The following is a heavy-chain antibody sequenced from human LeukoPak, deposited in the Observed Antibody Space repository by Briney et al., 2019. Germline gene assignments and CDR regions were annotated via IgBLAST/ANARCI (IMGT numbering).Heavy chain of an antibody. D-gene: IGHD2-2*01. Sequence: GASVKVSCKASGYTFTSYYMHWVRQAPEQGPEWMGIINPSGGSTSYAQKFQGRVTMTRDTSTSTVYMELSSLRSEDTAVYYCARGDIVVVPADGYYFDYWGQGTPVTVSS. CDR2: INPSGGST. V-gene: IGHV1-46*01. CDR1: GYTFTSYY. CDR3: ARGDIVVVPADGYYFDY. J-gene: IGHJ4*02.